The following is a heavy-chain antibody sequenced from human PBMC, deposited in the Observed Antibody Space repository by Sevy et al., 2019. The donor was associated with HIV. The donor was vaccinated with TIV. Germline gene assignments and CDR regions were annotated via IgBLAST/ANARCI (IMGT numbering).Heavy chain of an antibody. CDR2: ISGSGGST. J-gene: IGHJ4*02. Sequence: GGSLRLSCAASGFTFSSYAMSWVRQAPGKGLEWVSAISGSGGSTYYADSVKVRFTISRDNSKNTLYLQMNSLRAEDTAVYNCASASLSVGLRLGELSLFDYWGQGTLVTVSS. D-gene: IGHD3-16*02. CDR1: GFTFSSYA. V-gene: IGHV3-23*01. CDR3: ASASLSVGLRLGELSLFDY.